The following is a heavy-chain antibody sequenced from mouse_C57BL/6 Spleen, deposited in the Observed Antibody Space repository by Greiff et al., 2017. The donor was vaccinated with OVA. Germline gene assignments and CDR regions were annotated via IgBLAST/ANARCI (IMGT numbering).Heavy chain of an antibody. Sequence: LVESGAELVKPGASVKISCKASGYAFSSYWMNWVKQRPGKGLEWIGQIYPGDGDTNYNGKFKGKATLTADKSSSTAYMQLSSLTSEDSAVYFCARKEGSAWFAYWGQGTLVTVSA. J-gene: IGHJ3*01. CDR2: IYPGDGDT. D-gene: IGHD3-3*01. CDR3: ARKEGSAWFAY. V-gene: IGHV1-80*01. CDR1: GYAFSSYW.